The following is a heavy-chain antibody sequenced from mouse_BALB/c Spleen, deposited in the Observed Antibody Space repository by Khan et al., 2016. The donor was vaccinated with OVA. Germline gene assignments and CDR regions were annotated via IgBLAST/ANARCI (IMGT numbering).Heavy chain of an antibody. J-gene: IGHJ4*01. V-gene: IGHV3-2*02. CDR2: ISYSGST. CDR1: GYSITSAYA. CDR3: ARQNYYGYAMDD. Sequence: EVQLQESGPGLVKPSQSLSLTCTVTGYSITSAYAWSWIRQFPGNKLEWMGYISYSGSTSYNPSLKSRISITRDTSKNQFFLQLISVTTEETATYYCARQNYYGYAMDDWGQGTSVTVSS. D-gene: IGHD1-1*01.